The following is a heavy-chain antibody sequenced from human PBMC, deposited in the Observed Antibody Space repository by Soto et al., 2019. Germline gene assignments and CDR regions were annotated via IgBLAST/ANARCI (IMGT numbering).Heavy chain of an antibody. D-gene: IGHD6-6*01. CDR3: ARRARPNFYYMNV. V-gene: IGHV3-64*01. CDR1: GFTLSGYA. Sequence: EVQLAESGGGLAQPGGSLRLSCAASGFTLSGYAMDWVRQAPGKGLEYVSGISSNGVGTYYANSVQGRFTISRDNSKNTVYLKIGSLRPEDMAVYYCARRARPNFYYMNVWGKGTPVNVSS. CDR2: ISSNGVGT. J-gene: IGHJ6*03.